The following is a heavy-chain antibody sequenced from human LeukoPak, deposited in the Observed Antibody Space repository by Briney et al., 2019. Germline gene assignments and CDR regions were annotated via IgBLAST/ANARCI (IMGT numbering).Heavy chain of an antibody. CDR1: GGSINSNNYF. V-gene: IGHV4-39*02. Sequence: PSETLSLTCTVSGGSINSNNYFWGWFRQPPGKGLEWIGSISYSGSTYYNPSLKSRVTISIDTSKNHFSLKLTSVTAADTAVYYCAREWLTKEMDWGYWGQGTLVTVSS. CDR3: AREWLTKEMDWGY. J-gene: IGHJ1*01. CDR2: ISYSGST. D-gene: IGHD3/OR15-3a*01.